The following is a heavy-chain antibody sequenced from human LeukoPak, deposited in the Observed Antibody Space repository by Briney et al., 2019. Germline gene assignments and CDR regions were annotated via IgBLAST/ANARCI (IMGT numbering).Heavy chain of an antibody. CDR3: ARSSSSWGIYHYGMDV. Sequence: ASVKVSCKASGYTFSNYGISWVRQAPGQGLQWMGWVSAYNGNTKYAQNLQDRVTMTTDTSTSTVYMELRSLKADDTGVYYCARSSSSWGIYHYGMDVWGQGTTLTVAS. V-gene: IGHV1-18*01. CDR2: VSAYNGNT. J-gene: IGHJ6*02. D-gene: IGHD3-16*02. CDR1: GYTFSNYG.